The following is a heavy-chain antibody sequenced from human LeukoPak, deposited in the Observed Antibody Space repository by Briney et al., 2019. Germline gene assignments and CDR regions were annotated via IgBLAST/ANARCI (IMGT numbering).Heavy chain of an antibody. CDR1: GYSISSGYY. Sequence: SETLSLTCTVSGYSISSGYYWGWIRQPPGKGLEWIGSIYHSGSTYYNPSLKSRVTISVDTSKNQFSLKLSSVTAADTAVYYCASAPILTETFDIWGQGTMVTVSS. V-gene: IGHV4-38-2*02. D-gene: IGHD3-9*01. CDR3: ASAPILTETFDI. J-gene: IGHJ3*02. CDR2: IYHSGST.